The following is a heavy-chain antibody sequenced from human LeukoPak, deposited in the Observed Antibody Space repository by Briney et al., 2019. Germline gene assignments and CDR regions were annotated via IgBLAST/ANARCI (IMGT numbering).Heavy chain of an antibody. Sequence: ASVKVSCKASGYTFTSYGISWVRQAPGQGLEWMGWISVYNGNTNYAQKVQGRATMTTDISTSTAYMELRSVRSDDTAVYYCARDYGSGLIFDYWGQGTLVTVSS. J-gene: IGHJ4*02. CDR3: ARDYGSGLIFDY. D-gene: IGHD3-10*01. CDR2: ISVYNGNT. CDR1: GYTFTSYG. V-gene: IGHV1-18*01.